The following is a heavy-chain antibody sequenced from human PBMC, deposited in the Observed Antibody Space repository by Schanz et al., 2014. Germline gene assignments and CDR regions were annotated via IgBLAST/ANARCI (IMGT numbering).Heavy chain of an antibody. CDR1: GLTFSSYA. CDR3: AREGAI. CDR2: ISSSGGRT. D-gene: IGHD3-16*01. V-gene: IGHV3-23*04. J-gene: IGHJ3*02. Sequence: EVQLVESGGGLVQPGGSLRLSCAPTGLTFSSYAMSWVRQAPGKGLEWVSTISSSGGRTHYADSVKGRFTISRDNGKNSLHLQMNSLRAEDTAVYYCAREGAIWGQGTMVTVSS.